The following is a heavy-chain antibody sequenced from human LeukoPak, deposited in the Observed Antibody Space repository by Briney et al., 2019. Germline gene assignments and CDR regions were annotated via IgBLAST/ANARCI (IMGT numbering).Heavy chain of an antibody. CDR3: GRSYVSVAGKEALFDY. V-gene: IGHV4-39*07. Sequence: SETLSLTCTVSGGSISNSGYYWGWIRQPPGKGLEWIGSVDYSGTTYYSASLKSRATISVDTSKSQFSLKMTSVTTADTAIYYCGRSYVSVAGKEALFDYWGQGTLVTVSS. CDR2: VDYSGTT. CDR1: GGSISNSGYY. J-gene: IGHJ4*02. D-gene: IGHD6-19*01.